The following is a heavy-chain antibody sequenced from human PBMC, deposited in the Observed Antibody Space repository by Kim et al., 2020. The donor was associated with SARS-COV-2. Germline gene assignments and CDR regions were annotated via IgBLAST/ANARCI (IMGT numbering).Heavy chain of an antibody. V-gene: IGHV4-31*02. CDR3: ARADERGYSGYDEFYFDY. Sequence: RRVTISVDTSKNQFSLKLSSVTAADTAVYYCARADERGYSGYDEFYFDYWGQGTLVTVSS. J-gene: IGHJ4*02. D-gene: IGHD5-12*01.